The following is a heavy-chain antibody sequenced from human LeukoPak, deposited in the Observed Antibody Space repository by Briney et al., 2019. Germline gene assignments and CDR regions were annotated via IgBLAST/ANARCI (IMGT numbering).Heavy chain of an antibody. J-gene: IGHJ4*02. CDR3: TGHHQAYSRTY. CDR2: ISTDASST. V-gene: IGHV3-74*01. Sequence: GGSLRLSCAASGFTFSSYWMHWVRQAPGKGLVWVSRISTDASSTTYADSVKGRFTISRDNAKDTLYLQMKSLRAEDTAVYYCTGHHQAYSRTYWGQGTLVTVSS. CDR1: GFTFSSYW. D-gene: IGHD6-13*01.